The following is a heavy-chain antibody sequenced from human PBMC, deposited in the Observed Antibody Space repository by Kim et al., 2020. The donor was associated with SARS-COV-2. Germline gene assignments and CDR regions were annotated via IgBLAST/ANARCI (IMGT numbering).Heavy chain of an antibody. CDR2: ISGSGGST. CDR1: GFTFSSYA. CDR3: AKGHFWSGYYEYYFDY. Sequence: GGSLRLSCAASGFTFSSYAMSWVRQAPGKGLEWVSAISGSGGSTYYADSVKGRFTISRDNSKNTLYLQMNSLRAEDTAVYYCAKGHFWSGYYEYYFDYWGQGTLVTVSS. D-gene: IGHD3-3*02. J-gene: IGHJ4*02. V-gene: IGHV3-23*01.